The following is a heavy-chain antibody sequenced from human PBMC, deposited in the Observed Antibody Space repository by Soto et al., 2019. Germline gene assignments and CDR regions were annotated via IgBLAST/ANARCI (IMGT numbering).Heavy chain of an antibody. J-gene: IGHJ5*01. D-gene: IGHD5-18*01. V-gene: IGHV3-23*01. CDR1: GFTFSNQA. Sequence: EVQLSESGGGLVQPGGSLRLSCAASGFTFSNQAMSWVRQAPGKGLEWVSAISGSGANLSYADSVKGRFTVSRDNSKNTLYLHINSRRADDPAIYYCAKEYTYGSSPLADSWGQGALVAVSS. CDR3: AKEYTYGSSPLADS. CDR2: ISGSGANL.